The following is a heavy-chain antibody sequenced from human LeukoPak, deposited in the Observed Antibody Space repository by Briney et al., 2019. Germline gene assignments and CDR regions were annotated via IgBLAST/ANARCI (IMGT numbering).Heavy chain of an antibody. CDR2: ISYDGSNK. Sequence: GGSLRLSCAASGFTFSSYAMHWVRQAPGKGLEWVSVISYDGSNKYYADSVKGRFTISRDNSKTTLYLPMNSLRAEDTAVYYCARELPALDYWGQGTLVTVSS. V-gene: IGHV3-30-3*01. CDR3: ARELPALDY. D-gene: IGHD2-2*01. CDR1: GFTFSSYA. J-gene: IGHJ4*02.